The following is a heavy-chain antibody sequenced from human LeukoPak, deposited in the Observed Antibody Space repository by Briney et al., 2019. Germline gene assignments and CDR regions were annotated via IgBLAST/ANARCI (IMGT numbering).Heavy chain of an antibody. J-gene: IGHJ4*02. CDR1: GYTFTSYY. V-gene: IGHV1-46*01. Sequence: ASVKVSCKASGYTFTSYYMHWVRQAPGQGLEWMGIINPSGGSTSYAQKFQGRVTMTRDMSTSTVYMELSSLRSDDTAVYYCARGRPPRIRDYYGSGRKAETPQDIFDYWGQGTLVTVSS. CDR3: ARGRPPRIRDYYGSGRKAETPQDIFDY. CDR2: INPSGGST. D-gene: IGHD3-10*01.